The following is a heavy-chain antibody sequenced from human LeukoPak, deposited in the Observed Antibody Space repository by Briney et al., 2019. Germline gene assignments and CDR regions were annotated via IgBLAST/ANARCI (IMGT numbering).Heavy chain of an antibody. V-gene: IGHV3-48*01. Sequence: GGSLRLSCAASGISVSSYSMNWVRQAPGKGLEWVSYISSSSSTIYYADSVKGRFTISRDNAKNSLYLQMNSLRAEDTAVYYCARPYYYDSSGYRGAFDIWGQRTMVTVSS. D-gene: IGHD3-22*01. J-gene: IGHJ3*02. CDR2: ISSSSSTI. CDR3: ARPYYYDSSGYRGAFDI. CDR1: GISVSSYS.